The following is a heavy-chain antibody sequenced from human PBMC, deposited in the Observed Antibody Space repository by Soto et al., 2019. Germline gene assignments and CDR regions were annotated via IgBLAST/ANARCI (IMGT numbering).Heavy chain of an antibody. CDR1: GGSIRSYY. J-gene: IGHJ4*02. Sequence: SETRSLTCTVSGGSIRSYYWSWIRQPPGKGLEWIGYIYYSGSTNYNPSLKSRVTISVDTSKNQFSLKLSSVTAANTAVYYCARESSSGYYVFAYWGQGTLVTVSS. D-gene: IGHD3-22*01. CDR3: ARESSSGYYVFAY. CDR2: IYYSGST. V-gene: IGHV4-59*01.